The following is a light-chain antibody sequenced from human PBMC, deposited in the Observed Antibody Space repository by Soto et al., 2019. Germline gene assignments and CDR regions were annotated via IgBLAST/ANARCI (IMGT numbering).Light chain of an antibody. J-gene: IGLJ2*01. Sequence: QSVLTQPPSVSGDPGQRGTISCTGSSSNIGAGYDVHWYQQLPGTAPKLLIYGNSNRPSGVPDRFSGSKSGTSASLAITGLHAEYEADYYCQSYDSSLSVVFGGRTQLTVL. V-gene: IGLV1-40*01. CDR2: GNS. CDR1: SSNIGAGYD. CDR3: QSYDSSLSVV.